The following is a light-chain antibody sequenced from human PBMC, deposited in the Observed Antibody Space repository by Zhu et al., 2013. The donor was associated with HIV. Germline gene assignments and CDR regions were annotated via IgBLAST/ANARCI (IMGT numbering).Light chain of an antibody. Sequence: ELVMTQSPATLSVSPGERATLSCRASQSISYNLAWYQQKPGQAPRLLIYRTSSRATGVSDRFTGSGSGTDFTLTISRLEPEDFAVYYCHHYDTYRFTFGPGTTVEMK. CDR2: RTS. CDR3: HHYDTYRFT. V-gene: IGKV3D-15*01. J-gene: IGKJ3*01. CDR1: QSISYN.